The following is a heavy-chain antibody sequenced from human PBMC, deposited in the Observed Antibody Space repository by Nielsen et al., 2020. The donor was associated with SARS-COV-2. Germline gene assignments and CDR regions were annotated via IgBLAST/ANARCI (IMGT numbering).Heavy chain of an antibody. Sequence: WIRQPPGKGLEWVSAISGSGGSTYYADSAKGRFTISRDNSKNTLYLQMNSLRAEDTAVYYCATPGIVAAGPYYYYYGMDVWGQGTTVTVSS. CDR2: ISGSGGST. CDR3: ATPGIVAAGPYYYYYGMDV. V-gene: IGHV3-23*01. J-gene: IGHJ6*02. D-gene: IGHD6-13*01.